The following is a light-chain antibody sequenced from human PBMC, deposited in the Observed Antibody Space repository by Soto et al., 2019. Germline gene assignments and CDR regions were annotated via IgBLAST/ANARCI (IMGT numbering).Light chain of an antibody. V-gene: IGKV1-39*01. CDR1: QSIITS. J-gene: IGKJ3*01. CDR3: QQSYNNLS. Sequence: DIQMTQSPSSLSASVGDRVTITCRASQSIITSLNWYQQKPGKAPKLLIYAASSLQTEVPSRFSGSGSGTDFTLTISSLQPEDFAIYYCQQSYNNLSFGPGTKVDIK. CDR2: AAS.